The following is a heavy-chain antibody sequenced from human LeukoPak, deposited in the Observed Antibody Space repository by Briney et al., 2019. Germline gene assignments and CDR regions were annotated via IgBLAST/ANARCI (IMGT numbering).Heavy chain of an antibody. CDR3: ARQMGYFDILTPPVY. CDR2: IYYSGST. CDR1: GGSISSSSYY. J-gene: IGHJ4*02. V-gene: IGHV4-39*01. Sequence: SETLPLTCTVSGGSISSSSYYWGWIRQPPGKGLEWIGSIYYSGSTYYNPPLKSRVTISVDTSKNQFSPKLSSVTAADTAVYYCARQMGYFDILTPPVYWGQGTLVTVSS. D-gene: IGHD3-9*01.